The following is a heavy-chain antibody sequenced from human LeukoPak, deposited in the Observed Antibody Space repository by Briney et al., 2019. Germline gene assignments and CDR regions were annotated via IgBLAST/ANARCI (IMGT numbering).Heavy chain of an antibody. Sequence: GASVKVSCKASGYTFTSYGISWVRQAPGQGLEWMGWISAYNGNTNYAQKLQGRVTMTTDTSTSTAHMELRSLRSDDTAVYYCATGEDYYGSGSSFDYWGQGTLVTVSS. CDR2: ISAYNGNT. V-gene: IGHV1-18*01. CDR3: ATGEDYYGSGSSFDY. J-gene: IGHJ4*02. CDR1: GYTFTSYG. D-gene: IGHD3-10*01.